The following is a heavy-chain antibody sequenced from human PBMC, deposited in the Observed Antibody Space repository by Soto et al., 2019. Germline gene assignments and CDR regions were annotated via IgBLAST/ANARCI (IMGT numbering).Heavy chain of an antibody. CDR2: IYPGDSDT. D-gene: IGHD3-16*01. J-gene: IGHJ6*02. V-gene: IGHV5-51*01. CDR1: GYRFSSYW. Sequence: GESLKISCKGSGYRFSSYWIAWVRQMPGKGLEWMGIIYPGDSDTRYSPSFEGQVTISADKSDSTAYLQWSSLKASDTAMYYCARQGSNGAYYYYGMDVWGQGTTVTVSS. CDR3: ARQGSNGAYYYYGMDV.